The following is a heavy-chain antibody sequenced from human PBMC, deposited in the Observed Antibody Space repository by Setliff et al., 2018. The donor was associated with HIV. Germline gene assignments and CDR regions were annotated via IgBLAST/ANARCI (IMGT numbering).Heavy chain of an antibody. CDR1: GGSISSSSHY. Sequence: SETLSLTCTVSGGSISSSSHYWGWIRQSPGKGQEWIGSIYYSGSTYYNSSLKSRVTIFVDTSKNQLSLKLRSVSAADTAVYYCARLGRGIAVAGTRIDYWGRGTLVTVSS. CDR3: ARLGRGIAVAGTRIDY. J-gene: IGHJ4*02. CDR2: IYYSGST. V-gene: IGHV4-39*01. D-gene: IGHD6-19*01.